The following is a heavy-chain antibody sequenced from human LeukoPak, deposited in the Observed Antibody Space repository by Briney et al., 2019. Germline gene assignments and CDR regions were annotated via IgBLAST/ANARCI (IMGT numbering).Heavy chain of an antibody. CDR3: ARGRGGEQGDDHYYFDY. CDR2: ISAYNGNT. CDR1: GYTFTSYG. J-gene: IGHJ4*02. Sequence: SVKVSCKASGYTFTSYGISWVRQAPGQGLEWMGWISAYNGNTNYAQKLQGRVTMTTDTSASTAYMELRSLRSGDTAVYYCARGRGGEQGDDHYYFDYWGQGTLVTVSS. V-gene: IGHV1-18*01. D-gene: IGHD1-1*01.